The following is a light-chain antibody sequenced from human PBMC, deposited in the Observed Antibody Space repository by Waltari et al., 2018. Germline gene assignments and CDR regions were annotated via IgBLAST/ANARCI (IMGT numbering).Light chain of an antibody. J-gene: IGLJ3*02. CDR3: AAWDDSLNGRV. CDR2: SNN. Sequence: QSVLTPPPSASGTPGQRVTISCSGSSSNIGRNTVNWYQQLPGTAPNLLIYSNNQRPSGVPDRFSGSKSGTSASLAISGLQSEDEADYYCAAWDDSLNGRVFGGGTKLTVL. CDR1: SSNIGRNT. V-gene: IGLV1-44*01.